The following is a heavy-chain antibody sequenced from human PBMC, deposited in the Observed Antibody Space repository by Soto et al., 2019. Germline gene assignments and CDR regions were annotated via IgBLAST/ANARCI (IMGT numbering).Heavy chain of an antibody. Sequence: EGSLRLSCAASGLTFTRYSMNWVRQAPGKGLEWVSSISSTTNYIYYADSMNGRFTVSRDNAKNSVYLEMNSLSAEDTALYYCAIESEDLTSNFDYWGQGTLVTVSS. V-gene: IGHV3-21*01. CDR2: ISSTTNYI. J-gene: IGHJ4*02. CDR3: AIESEDLTSNFDY. CDR1: GLTFTRYS.